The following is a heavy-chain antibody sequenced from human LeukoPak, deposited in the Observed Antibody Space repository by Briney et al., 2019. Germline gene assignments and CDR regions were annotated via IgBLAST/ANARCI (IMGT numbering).Heavy chain of an antibody. V-gene: IGHV3-21*01. D-gene: IGHD6-19*01. CDR3: ARAPFLYSSGWYWGYYYGMDV. CDR2: ISSSSSYI. J-gene: IGHJ6*02. Sequence: PGGSLRLSCAASGFTFSSYSMNWVRQAPGKGLEWVSSISSSSSYIYYADSVKGRFTISRDNAKNSLYLQMNSLRAEDTAVYYCARAPFLYSSGWYWGYYYGMDVWGQGTTVTVSS. CDR1: GFTFSSYS.